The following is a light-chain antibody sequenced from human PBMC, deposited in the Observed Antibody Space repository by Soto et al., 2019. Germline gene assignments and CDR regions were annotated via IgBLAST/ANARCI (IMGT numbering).Light chain of an antibody. CDR2: DAS. V-gene: IGKV3-11*01. Sequence: EIVLTQSPATLSLSPGERATLSCRASQSVSSYLAWYQQKPGQAPRLLIYDASNRATGIPARFSGSGSGTDFTLTISSLEPEDFAVYYCQQRSHWPRTFGQGTKVDNK. CDR1: QSVSSY. CDR3: QQRSHWPRT. J-gene: IGKJ1*01.